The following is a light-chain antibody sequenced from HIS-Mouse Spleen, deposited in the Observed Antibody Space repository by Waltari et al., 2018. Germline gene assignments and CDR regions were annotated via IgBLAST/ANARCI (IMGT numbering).Light chain of an antibody. J-gene: IGLJ3*02. Sequence: QSVLTQPPSASGTPGQRVPTSCSGSSSTIGSNYVYWYQQLPGTAPKLLIYRNNQRPSGVPDRFSGSKSGTSASLAISGLRSEDEADYYCAAWDDSLSGPVFGGGTKLTVL. CDR3: AAWDDSLSGPV. CDR1: SSTIGSNY. V-gene: IGLV1-47*01. CDR2: RNN.